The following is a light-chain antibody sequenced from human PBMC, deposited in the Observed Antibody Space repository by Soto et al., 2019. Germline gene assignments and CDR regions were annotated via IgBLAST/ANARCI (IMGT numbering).Light chain of an antibody. V-gene: IGLV1-47*01. CDR1: SSNIGSNY. Sequence: QAVVTQPPSASGTPGQRVTISCSGSSSNIGSNYVYWYHQLPGTAPKLLIYRNNQRPSGVPDRFSGSKSVTSASLAISGLRSEDEADYYCAAWDDSLSGVVFGGGTQLTVL. J-gene: IGLJ2*01. CDR3: AAWDDSLSGVV. CDR2: RNN.